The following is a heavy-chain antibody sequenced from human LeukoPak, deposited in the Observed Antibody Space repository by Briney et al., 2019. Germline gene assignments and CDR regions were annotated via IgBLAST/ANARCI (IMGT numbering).Heavy chain of an antibody. J-gene: IGHJ3*02. CDR2: INPSGGST. Sequence: GASVKVSCKASGYTFTSYYMHWVRQAPGQGLEWMGIINPSGGSTSYAQKFQGRVTMTRDTSTSTVYMELRSLRSDDTAVYYCARDPSRGSYQGDAAFDIWGQGTMVTVSS. D-gene: IGHD1-26*01. CDR3: ARDPSRGSYQGDAAFDI. V-gene: IGHV1-46*01. CDR1: GYTFTSYY.